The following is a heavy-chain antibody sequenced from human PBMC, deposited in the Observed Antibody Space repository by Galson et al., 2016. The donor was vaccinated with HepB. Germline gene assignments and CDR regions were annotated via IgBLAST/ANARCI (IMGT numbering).Heavy chain of an antibody. Sequence: TLSLTCTVSGGSVSSSYYRSWIRQPPGKGLEWIGFIYTSGTTNYNTSLKSRVTISADTSKNQFSLKLTSVTAADTAVYYCARDQSGSYMMYWGQGTLVTVSS. CDR1: GGSVSSSYY. J-gene: IGHJ4*02. CDR3: ARDQSGSYMMY. V-gene: IGHV4-61*01. D-gene: IGHD3-10*01. CDR2: IYTSGTT.